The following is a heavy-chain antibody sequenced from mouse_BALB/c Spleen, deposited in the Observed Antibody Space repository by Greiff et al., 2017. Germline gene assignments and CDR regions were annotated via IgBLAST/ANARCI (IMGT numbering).Heavy chain of an antibody. CDR1: GFTFSSYG. V-gene: IGHV5-6*01. D-gene: IGHD1-1*01. J-gene: IGHJ4*01. Sequence: EVKLVESGGDLVKPGGSLKLSCAASGFTFSSYGMSWVRQTPDKRLEWVATISSGGSYTYYPDSVKGRFTISRDNAKNTLYLQMSRLKSEDTAMYYGARHGTTVGAGNAMDYWGQGTSVTVSS. CDR3: ARHGTTVGAGNAMDY. CDR2: ISSGGSYT.